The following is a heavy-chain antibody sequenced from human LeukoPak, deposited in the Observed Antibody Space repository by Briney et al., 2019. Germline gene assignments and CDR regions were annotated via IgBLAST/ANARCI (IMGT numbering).Heavy chain of an antibody. D-gene: IGHD6-13*01. CDR1: GYTFTGYY. V-gene: IGHV1-2*02. CDR3: PRAPSLVFQDSSWYIY. CDR2: INPNSGGT. Sequence: ASVKVSCKASGYTFTGYYMHWVRQAPGQGLEWMGWINPNSGGTNYAQKFQGRVTMTRDTSISTAYMELSRLRSDDTAVYYCPRAPSLVFQDSSWYIYWGQGTLVTVSS. J-gene: IGHJ4*02.